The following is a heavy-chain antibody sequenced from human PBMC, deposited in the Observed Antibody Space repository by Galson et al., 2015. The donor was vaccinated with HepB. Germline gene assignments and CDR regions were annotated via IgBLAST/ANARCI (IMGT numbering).Heavy chain of an antibody. D-gene: IGHD3-10*01. CDR3: AHSPYYGSGSYSFDY. Sequence: PALAKPTQTLTLTCTFSGFSLRTSGVGVGWIRQPPGKALEWLALIYWNDDKRYSPSLKSRLTITKDTSKNQVVLTMSNMDPVDTATYYCAHSPYYGSGSYSFDYWGQGTLVTVSS. J-gene: IGHJ4*02. CDR1: GFSLRTSGVG. CDR2: IYWNDDK. V-gene: IGHV2-5*01.